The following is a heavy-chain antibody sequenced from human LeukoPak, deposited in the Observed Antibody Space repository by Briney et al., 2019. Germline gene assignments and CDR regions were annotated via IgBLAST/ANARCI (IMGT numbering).Heavy chain of an antibody. J-gene: IGHJ4*02. CDR2: IQQGGSHK. Sequence: GGSLRLSCAASGFTFSSYWMGWVRQAPGKGLEWVASIQQGGSHKYYMDSVEGRFTISRDNAKNSLFLQMNSLRAEDTAVYYCAKDRGLYSSFLDYWGQGTLVTVAS. CDR3: AKDRGLYSSFLDY. CDR1: GFTFSSYW. V-gene: IGHV3-7*01. D-gene: IGHD6-6*01.